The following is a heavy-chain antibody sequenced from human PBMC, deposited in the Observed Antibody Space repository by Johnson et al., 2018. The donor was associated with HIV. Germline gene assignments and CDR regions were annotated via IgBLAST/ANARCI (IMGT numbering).Heavy chain of an antibody. CDR1: GFTFSSYG. J-gene: IGHJ3*02. Sequence: QVQLVESGGGVVQPGGSLRLSCAASGFTFSSYGMHWVRQAPGKGLEWVAFIRYDGSNKYYADSVKGRFTISRDNSKNTLYLQMNSLRAEDTAVYYCAREIPYDYVWGSYRPGAFDIWGQRTMVTVSS. V-gene: IGHV3-30*02. CDR3: AREIPYDYVWGSYRPGAFDI. CDR2: IRYDGSNK. D-gene: IGHD3-16*02.